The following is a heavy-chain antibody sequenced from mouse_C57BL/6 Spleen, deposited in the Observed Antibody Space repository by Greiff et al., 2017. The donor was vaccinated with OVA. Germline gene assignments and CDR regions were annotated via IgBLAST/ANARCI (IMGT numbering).Heavy chain of an antibody. CDR3: ASPNYYGSSSYWYFDV. CDR2: ISSGSSTI. V-gene: IGHV5-17*01. CDR1: GFTFSDYG. D-gene: IGHD1-1*01. J-gene: IGHJ1*03. Sequence: DVKLVESGGGLVKPGGSLKLSCAASGFTFSDYGMHWVRQAPETGLEWVAYISSGSSTIYYADTVKGRFTISRDNAKNTLFLQMTSLRSEDTAMYYCASPNYYGSSSYWYFDVWGTGTTVTVSS.